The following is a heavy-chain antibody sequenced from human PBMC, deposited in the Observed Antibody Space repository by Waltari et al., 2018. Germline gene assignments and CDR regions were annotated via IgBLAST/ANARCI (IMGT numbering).Heavy chain of an antibody. J-gene: IGHJ6*03. CDR2: IYYSGST. Sequence: QVQLQESGPGLVKPSETLSLTCTVSGGSISRYYWSWLRQPPGNGLEWIGYIYYSGSTNYTPSLKSRVTISVDTSKNQFSLKLSSVTAADTAVYYCARYHFLENGYYYYYMDVWGKGTTVTISS. CDR1: GGSISRYY. D-gene: IGHD1-1*01. V-gene: IGHV4-59*01. CDR3: ARYHFLENGYYYYYMDV.